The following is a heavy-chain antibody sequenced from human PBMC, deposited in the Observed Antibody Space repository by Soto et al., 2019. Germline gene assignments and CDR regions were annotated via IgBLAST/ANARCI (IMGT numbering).Heavy chain of an antibody. CDR1: GFTFSSYG. CDR3: ASLPVGVPAVAGTVDY. J-gene: IGHJ4*02. Sequence: GGSLRLSCAASGFTFSSYGMHWVRQAPGKGLEWVAVISYDGSNKYYADSVKGRFTISRDNSKNTPYLQMNSLRAEDTAVYYCASLPVGVPAVAGTVDYWGQGTLVTVSS. CDR2: ISYDGSNK. D-gene: IGHD6-19*01. V-gene: IGHV3-30*03.